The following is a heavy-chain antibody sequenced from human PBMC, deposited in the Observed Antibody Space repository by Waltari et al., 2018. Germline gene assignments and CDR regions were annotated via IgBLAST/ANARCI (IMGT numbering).Heavy chain of an antibody. D-gene: IGHD6-19*01. J-gene: IGHJ4*02. CDR2: IYYSGST. V-gene: IGHV4-61*01. CDR3: ARDDLHASSEAY. Sequence: QVQLQESGPGLVKPSETLSLTCTVSGGSVSSGSYYWSWIRQPPGKGLEWIGYIYYSGSTNYNPSLKSRVTISVDTSKNQFSLKLSSVTAEDTAVYYCARDDLHASSEAYWGQGTLVTVSS. CDR1: GGSVSSGSYY.